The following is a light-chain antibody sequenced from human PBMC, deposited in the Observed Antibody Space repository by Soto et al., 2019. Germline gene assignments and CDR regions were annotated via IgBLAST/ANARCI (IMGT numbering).Light chain of an antibody. Sequence: QSALTQPASVSGSPGQSITISCTGTSSDVGGSNHVSWYQQHPDKAPRLIIYDVSNRPSGVSNRFSGSKSGNTASLTISGLQAEDKADYYCGSYTTIRTVKFGGGTQLTVL. CDR1: SSDVGGSNH. J-gene: IGLJ2*01. V-gene: IGLV2-14*03. CDR2: DVS. CDR3: GSYTTIRTVK.